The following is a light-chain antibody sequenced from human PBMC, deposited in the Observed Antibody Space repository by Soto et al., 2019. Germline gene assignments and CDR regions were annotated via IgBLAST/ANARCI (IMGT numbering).Light chain of an antibody. CDR1: QSVSSIY. CDR3: QQYGSSPWT. J-gene: IGKJ1*01. CDR2: GAS. V-gene: IGKV3-20*01. Sequence: EIVLTQSPGTLSLSPGERATLSCRASQSVSSIYLAWYQQKPGQAPRLLIYGASSSATGIPDRFSGSGSGTDFTLTISRLETEDVAVYYCQQYGSSPWTFVQGTKVEIK.